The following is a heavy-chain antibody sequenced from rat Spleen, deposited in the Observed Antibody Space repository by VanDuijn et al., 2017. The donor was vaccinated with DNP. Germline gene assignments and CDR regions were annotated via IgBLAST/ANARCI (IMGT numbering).Heavy chain of an antibody. CDR2: INYSGST. CDR1: GFSITSNY. Sequence: EVQLQESGPGLVKPSQSLSLTCSVTGFSITSNYWAWIRKLPGNKIEWIGYINYSGSTGYNPSLKSRISITRDTSKNQFFLQVNSVTTEDTATYYCARMHYGCDNWGQGVMVTVSS. CDR3: ARMHYGCDN. V-gene: IGHV3-1*01. J-gene: IGHJ2*01. D-gene: IGHD1-11*01.